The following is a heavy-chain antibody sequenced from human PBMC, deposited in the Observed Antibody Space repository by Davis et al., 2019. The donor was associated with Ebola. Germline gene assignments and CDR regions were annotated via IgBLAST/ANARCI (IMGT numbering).Heavy chain of an antibody. CDR1: GYTFTSNY. V-gene: IGHV1-46*01. CDR2: VNPSDDST. Sequence: ASVKVSCKASGYTFTSNYIHWVRQASGQGLEWMGIVNPSDDSTTYAQKFQGRVTMTRDTSISTVYMELSSLRYDDTADYYCARGHNYAHEYWGQGTLVTVSS. CDR3: ARGHNYAHEY. J-gene: IGHJ4*02. D-gene: IGHD4-11*01.